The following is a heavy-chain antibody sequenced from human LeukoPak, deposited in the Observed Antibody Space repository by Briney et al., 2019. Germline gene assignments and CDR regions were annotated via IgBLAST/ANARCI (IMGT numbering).Heavy chain of an antibody. J-gene: IGHJ3*02. V-gene: IGHV1-8*03. CDR1: GYTFTGYY. CDR3: ARGPAGTGASTFDI. CDR2: NNPNSGNT. Sequence: ASVKVSCTASGYTFTGYYMHWVRQAPGQGLEWMGWNNPNSGNTGYAQNFQVRVTITRNTSISTAYMELSSLRSDDTAVYYCARGPAGTGASTFDIWGQGTMVTVSS. D-gene: IGHD4/OR15-4a*01.